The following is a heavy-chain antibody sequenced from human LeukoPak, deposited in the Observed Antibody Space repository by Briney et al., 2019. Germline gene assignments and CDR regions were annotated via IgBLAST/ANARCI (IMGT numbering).Heavy chain of an antibody. CDR1: GGSFSGYF. D-gene: IGHD3-9*01. V-gene: IGHV4-34*01. CDR3: ARVQSSWGGRYFDWLPAFDI. J-gene: IGHJ3*02. CDR2: INHGGNT. Sequence: SETLSLTCGVYGGSFSGYFWSWIRQTPGTGLEWIGDINHGGNTNYNPSLKSRVTISVDTSKNHYSLKMNSVTAADTAIYYCARVQSSWGGRYFDWLPAFDIWGQGAVVAVSS.